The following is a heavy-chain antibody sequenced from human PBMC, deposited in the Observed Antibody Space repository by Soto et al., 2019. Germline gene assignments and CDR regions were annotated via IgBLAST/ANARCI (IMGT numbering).Heavy chain of an antibody. J-gene: IGHJ5*01. CDR1: GYSFTTHN. Sequence: QVQLVQSGAEVRKPGASVKVSCKASGYSFTTHNMNWVRQAPGQRLEWMGWINAGNGHTKYSQEFQARDTITMDTSATTDYMELSSLRSEDTAVYYCARGSSSRRAYNYFDSWGQGTLVAVSS. D-gene: IGHD1-20*01. CDR3: ARGSSSRRAYNYFDS. V-gene: IGHV1-3*01. CDR2: INAGNGHT.